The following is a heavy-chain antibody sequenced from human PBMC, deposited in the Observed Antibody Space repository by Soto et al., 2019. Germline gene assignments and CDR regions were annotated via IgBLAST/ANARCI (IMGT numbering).Heavy chain of an antibody. CDR3: ARGSYCTNGVCYLDYYYYYMDV. D-gene: IGHD2-8*01. J-gene: IGHJ6*03. CDR1: GYTFTSYD. V-gene: IGHV1-8*01. CDR2: MNPNSGNT. Sequence: QVPLVQAGAEVKKPGASVKVSCKASGYTFTSYDINWVRQATGHGLEWMGWMNPNSGNTGYPQKFQGRVTMTRNTSISTAYMELSSLRSEDTAVYYCARGSYCTNGVCYLDYYYYYMDVWDKGTTVIVSS.